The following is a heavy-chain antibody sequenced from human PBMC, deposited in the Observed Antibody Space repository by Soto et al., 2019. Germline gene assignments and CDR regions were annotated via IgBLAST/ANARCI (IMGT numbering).Heavy chain of an antibody. Sequence: ASVKVSCKASGYTFTSYGISWVRQAPGQGLEWMGWISAYNGNTNYAQKLQGRVTMTTDTSTSTAYMELRSLRSDDTAVYYCARNRALEWLLYAYYFDYWGQGTLVTVSS. J-gene: IGHJ4*02. CDR2: ISAYNGNT. V-gene: IGHV1-18*04. D-gene: IGHD3-3*01. CDR3: ARNRALEWLLYAYYFDY. CDR1: GYTFTSYG.